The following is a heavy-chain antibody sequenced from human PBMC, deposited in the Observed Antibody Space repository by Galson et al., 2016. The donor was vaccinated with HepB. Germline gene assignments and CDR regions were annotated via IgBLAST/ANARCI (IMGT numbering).Heavy chain of an antibody. J-gene: IGHJ4*02. CDR3: AKIKDNYGCFDY. CDR2: IYSDGNT. CDR1: GFTVSNNY. D-gene: IGHD5-18*01. V-gene: IGHV3-66*01. Sequence: SLRLSCAVSGFTVSNNYMSWVRQAPGKGLEWVSVIYSDGNTLYEDSVKGRFTISRDNSMNTLYLQMNSLRAEDTAVYYCAKIKDNYGCFDYWGQGTLVTVSS.